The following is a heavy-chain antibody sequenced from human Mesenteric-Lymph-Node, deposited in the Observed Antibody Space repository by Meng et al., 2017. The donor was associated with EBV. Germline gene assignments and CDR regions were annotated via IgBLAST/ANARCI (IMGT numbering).Heavy chain of an antibody. Sequence: QLQLQEPGPGLVKPSETLSLTCTVSGGSISSTSYYWGWIRQPPGKGLEWIGSIYYSGSTHYNPSLKSRVTISIDTSKNQFSLKLSSVTAADTAVYYCARDDYGDYISLFWGQGTLVTVSS. CDR1: GGSISSTSYY. V-gene: IGHV4-39*07. J-gene: IGHJ4*02. D-gene: IGHD4-17*01. CDR3: ARDDYGDYISLF. CDR2: IYYSGST.